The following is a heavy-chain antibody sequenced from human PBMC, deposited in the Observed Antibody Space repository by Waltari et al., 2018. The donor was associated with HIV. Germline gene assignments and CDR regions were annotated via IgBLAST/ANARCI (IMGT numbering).Heavy chain of an antibody. CDR2: SYYSGST. CDR3: ARGSRGSGSYY. Sequence: QVQLQESGPGLVKPSQTLSLTCTVSGGSISSGGYYWSWIRQHPGKGLEWIGYSYYSGSTYYNPSLKSRVTISVDTAKNQFSLKLSSVTAADTAVYYCARGSRGSGSYYWGQGTLVTVSS. V-gene: IGHV4-31*03. D-gene: IGHD3-10*01. CDR1: GGSISSGGYY. J-gene: IGHJ4*02.